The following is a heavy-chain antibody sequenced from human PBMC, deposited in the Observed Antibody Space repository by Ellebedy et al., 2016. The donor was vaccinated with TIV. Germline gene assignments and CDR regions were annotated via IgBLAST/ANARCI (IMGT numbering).Heavy chain of an antibody. D-gene: IGHD4-17*01. CDR3: ALYYYGDYVNYFDY. V-gene: IGHV2-5*01. J-gene: IGHJ4*02. Sequence: SGPTLVKPTQTLTLTCTFSGFSLSTSGVGVGWIRQPPGKALEWLAPVFWNDDKHYSPSLKSRLTITTDASKNHVVLTRTKMNPVDTATYYCALYYYGDYVNYFDYWGQGTLVTVSS. CDR2: VFWNDDK. CDR1: GFSLSTSGVG.